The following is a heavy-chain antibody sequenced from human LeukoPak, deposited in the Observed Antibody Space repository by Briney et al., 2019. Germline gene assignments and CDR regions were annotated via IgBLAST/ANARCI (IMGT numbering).Heavy chain of an antibody. CDR2: INSDGYSI. V-gene: IGHV3-74*01. J-gene: IGHJ6*01. CDR3: ARGGVAGGMDV. CDR1: GFTFSSYW. D-gene: IGHD6-19*01. Sequence: QPGGSLRLSCAVSGFTFSSYWMHWVRQVPGEGLVWVSRINSDGYSIGYADSVKGRFTISRDNAKNTLLLQVNSLRAEDTAVYYCARGGVAGGMDVWGQGNTVTVSS.